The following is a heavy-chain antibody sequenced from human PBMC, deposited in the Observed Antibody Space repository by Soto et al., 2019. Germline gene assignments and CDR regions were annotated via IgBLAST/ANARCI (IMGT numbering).Heavy chain of an antibody. Sequence: QVQLQQWGAGLLKPSETLSLTCAVYGGSFSGYYWSWIRQPAGKGLEWIGRIYTSGSTNYNPSLKSRVTMSVDTSKNQFSLKLSSVTAADTAVYYCARSGGDYFLGVDYWGQGTLVTVSS. CDR3: ARSGGDYFLGVDY. D-gene: IGHD4-17*01. CDR1: GGSFSGYY. V-gene: IGHV4-59*10. CDR2: IYTSGST. J-gene: IGHJ4*02.